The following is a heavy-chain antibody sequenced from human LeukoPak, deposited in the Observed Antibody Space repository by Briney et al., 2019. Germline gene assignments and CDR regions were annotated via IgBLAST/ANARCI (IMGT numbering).Heavy chain of an antibody. J-gene: IGHJ4*02. V-gene: IGHV3-7*01. CDR3: ARGAPYCSPTSCIGLDY. Sequence: GGSLRLSCAASGFTFSDYWMTWVRQAPGKGLEWVANIKPDGGEKYYVNSVKGRFTISRDNAKNSLYLQLNSLRAEDTAVYYCARGAPYCSPTSCIGLDYWGQGTLVAVS. CDR1: GFTFSDYW. D-gene: IGHD2-2*01. CDR2: IKPDGGEK.